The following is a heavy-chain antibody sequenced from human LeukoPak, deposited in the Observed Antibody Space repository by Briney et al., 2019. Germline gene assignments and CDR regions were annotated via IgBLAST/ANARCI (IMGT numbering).Heavy chain of an antibody. Sequence: ASVKVSCKASGYTFTSYYMHWVRQAPGQGLEWMGIINPSGGSTDYAQKFQGRFTMTRDTSTSTAYMELSSLISEDTAVYHCARASWIYYGSGSPDYWGQGTLVTVSS. D-gene: IGHD3-10*01. CDR1: GYTFTSYY. V-gene: IGHV1-46*01. CDR3: ARASWIYYGSGSPDY. J-gene: IGHJ4*02. CDR2: INPSGGST.